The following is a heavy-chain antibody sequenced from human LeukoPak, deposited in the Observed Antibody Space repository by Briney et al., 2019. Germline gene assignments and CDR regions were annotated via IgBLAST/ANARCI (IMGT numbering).Heavy chain of an antibody. CDR2: ISSSSSYI. CDR3: ARDQIYYDILTGSKEVDYYYGMDV. Sequence: GGSLRLSCAASGFTFSSYSMNWVRQAPGKGPEWVSSISSSSSYIYYADSVKGRFTISRDNAKNSLYLQMNSLRAEDTAVYYCARDQIYYDILTGSKEVDYYYGMDVWGQGTTVTVSS. CDR1: GFTFSSYS. J-gene: IGHJ6*02. D-gene: IGHD3-9*01. V-gene: IGHV3-21*01.